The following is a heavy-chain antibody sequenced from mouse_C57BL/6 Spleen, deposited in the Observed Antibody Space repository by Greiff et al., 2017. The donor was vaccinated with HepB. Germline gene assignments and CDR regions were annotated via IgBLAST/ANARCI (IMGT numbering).Heavy chain of an antibody. CDR2: IYLGKGYT. J-gene: IGHJ4*01. Sequence: VQLQQSGAELVRPGSSVKMSCKTSGYTFTSYGINWVKQRPGQGLEWIGYIYLGKGYTEYNEKFKGKATLTSDTSSSTAYMQLSSLTSEDSAIYFCARSLYDGYYNYAMDYWGQGTSVTVSS. V-gene: IGHV1-58*01. CDR1: GYTFTSYG. D-gene: IGHD2-3*01. CDR3: ARSLYDGYYNYAMDY.